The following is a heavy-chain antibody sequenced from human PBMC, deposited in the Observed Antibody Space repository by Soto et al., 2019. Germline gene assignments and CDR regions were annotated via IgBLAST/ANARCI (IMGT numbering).Heavy chain of an antibody. CDR2: IYPGNSET. D-gene: IGHD6-19*01. Sequence: PGESLKLSCKGSGYTFTDYWIGWVLQMPGKGLEWMGIIYPGNSETKYSPPFQGQVTFSVDKSNSTAYLQWSTLKASDTATYYCARHRSQWLSVGEHEGFDIWGLGTRVTVSS. CDR1: GYTFTDYW. CDR3: ARHRSQWLSVGEHEGFDI. J-gene: IGHJ3*02. V-gene: IGHV5-51*01.